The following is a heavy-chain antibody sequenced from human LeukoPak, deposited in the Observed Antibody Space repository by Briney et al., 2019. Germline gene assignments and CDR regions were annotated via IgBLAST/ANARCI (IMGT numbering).Heavy chain of an antibody. J-gene: IGHJ4*02. CDR1: GFTFSSYW. CDR3: ARDRDTYYFDY. CDR2: IKQDGSEK. V-gene: IGHV3-7*03. Sequence: GGSLRLSCAASGFTFSSYWMSWVRQAPGKGLEWVANIKQDGSEKYYVDSVKGGFTISRDNAKNSLYLQMNSLRAEDTAVYYCARDRDTYYFDYWGQGTLVTVSS.